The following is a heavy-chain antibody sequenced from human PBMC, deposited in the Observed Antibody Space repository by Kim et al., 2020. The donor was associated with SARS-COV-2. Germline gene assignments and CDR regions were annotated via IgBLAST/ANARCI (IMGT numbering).Heavy chain of an antibody. CDR1: VFTFSSYG. Sequence: GGSLRLSCAASVFTFSSYGMHWVRLAPGKGLEWVAVIWYDGSNKYYADSVKGRFTISRDNSKNTLYLQMNSLRAEDTAVYYCARDPGYTSYYGMDVWGQGTTVTVSS. CDR2: IWYDGSNK. V-gene: IGHV3-33*01. D-gene: IGHD6-25*01. J-gene: IGHJ6*02. CDR3: ARDPGYTSYYGMDV.